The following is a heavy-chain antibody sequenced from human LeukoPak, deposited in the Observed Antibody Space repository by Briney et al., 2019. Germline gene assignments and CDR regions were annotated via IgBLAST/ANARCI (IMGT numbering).Heavy chain of an antibody. D-gene: IGHD2-15*01. J-gene: IGHJ4*02. Sequence: PSQTLSLTCTVSGGSISSGDYYWSWIRQPPGKGLEWIGYIYYSGSTYYNPSLKSRVTISVDTSKNQFSLKLSSVTAADTAVYYCARERQLESVAATAFDYWGQGTLVTVSS. V-gene: IGHV4-30-4*01. CDR1: GGSISSGDYY. CDR2: IYYSGST. CDR3: ARERQLESVAATAFDY.